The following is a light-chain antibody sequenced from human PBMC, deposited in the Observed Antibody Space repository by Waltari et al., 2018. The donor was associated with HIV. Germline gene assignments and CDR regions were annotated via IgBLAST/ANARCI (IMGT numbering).Light chain of an antibody. V-gene: IGLV2-23*01. J-gene: IGLJ2*01. CDR3: CSYAGSSTLL. Sequence: QSALTQPASVSGSPGQSITISCTGTSSDVGGYNYVSWYQQHPGKAHKLVIYDVSERPSGVSNRFSGSKSGNTASLTISGLQAEDEADYNCCSYAGSSTLLFGGGTKVTVL. CDR2: DVS. CDR1: SSDVGGYNY.